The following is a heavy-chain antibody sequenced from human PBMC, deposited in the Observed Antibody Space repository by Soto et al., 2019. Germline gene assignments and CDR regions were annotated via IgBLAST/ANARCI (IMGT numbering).Heavy chain of an antibody. CDR1: GYPVTAYY. CDR3: ARGGGVGVAGSAAFDM. V-gene: IGHV1-2*02. Sequence: QLHLVQSGAVVKKPGASVTVSCSASGYPVTAYYMHWVRQAPGRGLEWMGGINPATGAAKYTQTSQGRVTMARDTSTRTVFMEPRGLTSEDTAVFSCARGGGVGVAGSAAFDMWGQGTLVTVSS. D-gene: IGHD3-3*01. CDR2: INPATGAA. J-gene: IGHJ3*02.